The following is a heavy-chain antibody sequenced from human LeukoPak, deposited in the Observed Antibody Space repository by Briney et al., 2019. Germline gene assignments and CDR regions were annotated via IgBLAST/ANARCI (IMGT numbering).Heavy chain of an antibody. CDR2: ISGSGGST. D-gene: IGHD6-6*01. CDR1: GFTFSSYA. CDR3: AKEPAYSSSSLPDAFDI. Sequence: GGSLRLSCAASGFTFSSYAMSWVRQAPGKGLEWVSAISGSGGSTYYADSVKGRFTISRDNSKNTLYLQMNSLRAEDTAVYYCAKEPAYSSSSLPDAFDIWGQGTMVTVSS. J-gene: IGHJ3*02. V-gene: IGHV3-23*01.